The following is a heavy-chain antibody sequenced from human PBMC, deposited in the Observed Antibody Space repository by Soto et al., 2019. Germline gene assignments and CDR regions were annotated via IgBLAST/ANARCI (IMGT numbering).Heavy chain of an antibody. CDR1: GFTFSSYA. Sequence: GGSLRLSCAASGFTFSSYAMHWVRQAPGKGLEWVSYIDSSSRSIYYSDSVKGRFSISRDNAESSLFLQMNSLRDEDTAVYYCARDPYTSTLVTIMDYWGQGILVTVSS. CDR2: IDSSSRSI. V-gene: IGHV3-48*02. CDR3: ARDPYTSTLVTIMDY. J-gene: IGHJ4*02. D-gene: IGHD2-21*02.